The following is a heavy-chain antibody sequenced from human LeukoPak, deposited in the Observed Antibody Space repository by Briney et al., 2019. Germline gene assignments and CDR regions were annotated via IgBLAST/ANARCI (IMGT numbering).Heavy chain of an antibody. CDR1: GGSMSNYF. D-gene: IGHD3-16*01. CDR3: ARHGALDC. CDR2: IYYSGST. Sequence: SETLSLTCTVSGGSMSNYFWSWIRQPPGKGLEWIGNIYYSGSTNYNPSLNSRVTISVDTSKNQFSLKFNSVTAADTAVYYCARHGALDCWGQGTLVTVSS. J-gene: IGHJ4*02. V-gene: IGHV4-59*08.